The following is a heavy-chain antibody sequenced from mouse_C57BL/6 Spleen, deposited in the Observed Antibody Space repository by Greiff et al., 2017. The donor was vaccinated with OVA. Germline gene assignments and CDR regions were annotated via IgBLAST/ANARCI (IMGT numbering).Heavy chain of an antibody. CDR2: IRNKANNHAT. J-gene: IGHJ4*01. CDR3: TRRGNYGNYEDAMDY. CDR1: GFTFSDAW. V-gene: IGHV6-6*01. Sequence: EVMLVESGGGLVQPGGSMKLSCAASGFTFSDAWMDWVRQSPEKGLEWVAEIRNKANNHATYYAESVKGRFTISRDDSKSSVYLQMNSLRAEDTGIYYCTRRGNYGNYEDAMDYWGQGTSVTVSS. D-gene: IGHD2-1*01.